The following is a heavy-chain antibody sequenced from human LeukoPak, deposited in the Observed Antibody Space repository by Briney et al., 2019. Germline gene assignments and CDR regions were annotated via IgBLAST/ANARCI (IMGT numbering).Heavy chain of an antibody. CDR3: AGGGWRIQLWLPVLPHFDY. Sequence: SETLSLTCAVYGGSFSGYYWSWIRQPPGKGLEWIGEINHSGSTNYNPSLKSRVTISVDTSKNQFSLKLSSVTAADTAVYYCAGGGWRIQLWLPVLPHFDYWGQGTLVTVSS. CDR2: INHSGST. V-gene: IGHV4-34*01. J-gene: IGHJ4*02. D-gene: IGHD5-18*01. CDR1: GGSFSGYY.